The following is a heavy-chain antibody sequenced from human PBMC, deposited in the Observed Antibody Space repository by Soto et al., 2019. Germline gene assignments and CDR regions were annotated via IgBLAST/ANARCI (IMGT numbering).Heavy chain of an antibody. V-gene: IGHV5-51*01. D-gene: IGHD3-9*01. CDR1: GYSFTDYW. J-gene: IGHJ4*02. Sequence: PXESLKISCKSSGYSFTDYWIGWVGQIPGKGLEWMGIIYPGDSDARYSPSFQGQVTISVDTSINTAFLRWNSLTASDTAMYYCARQADYNILTGYFYYFDYWGQGSLVTVSS. CDR2: IYPGDSDA. CDR3: ARQADYNILTGYFYYFDY.